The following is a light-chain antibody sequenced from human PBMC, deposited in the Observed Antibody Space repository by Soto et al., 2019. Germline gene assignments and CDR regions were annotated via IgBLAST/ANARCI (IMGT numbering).Light chain of an antibody. V-gene: IGKV1-5*03. Sequence: DIQMTQFPSTLSASVGDAVTITCRASQSIQSFLAWYQQKPGKAPKLLIYLASRLESGVPSRFSGSGSRIEFTLTSSILQPDEFAIYFCQQDSSHWFYSFGQGNKLEVK. CDR2: LAS. CDR1: QSIQSF. J-gene: IGKJ2*03. CDR3: QQDSSHWFYS.